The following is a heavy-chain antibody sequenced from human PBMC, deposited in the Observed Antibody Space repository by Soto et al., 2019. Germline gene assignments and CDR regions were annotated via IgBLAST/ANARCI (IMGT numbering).Heavy chain of an antibody. CDR2: IKSDGSGP. V-gene: IGHV3-74*01. J-gene: IGHJ4*02. Sequence: PGGSLRLSCAASGFTFSNYWVHWVRQAPGKGLVWISRIKSDGSGPIHADSVKGRLTISRDNSRNTLYLQMNSLGAEDTAVYYCARAPSSGWYKYYFDYWGQGTLVTVSS. CDR3: ARAPSSGWYKYYFDY. CDR1: GFTFSNYW. D-gene: IGHD6-19*01.